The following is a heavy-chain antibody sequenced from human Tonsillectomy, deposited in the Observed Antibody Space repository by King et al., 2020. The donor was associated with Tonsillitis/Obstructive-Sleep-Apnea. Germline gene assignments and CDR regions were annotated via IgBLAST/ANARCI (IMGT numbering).Heavy chain of an antibody. D-gene: IGHD5-12*01. Sequence: QLVQSGAEVKKPGSSVRVSCKASGGTSSNYAITWVRQAPGQGLEWMGGIIPILGIANYAQNFQGRLTITADKFTSTAYMELSSLTSEDTAVYFCARSSPSDYHYHDYGMDVWGRGTTVTVSS. CDR2: IIPILGIA. V-gene: IGHV1-69*10. CDR1: GGTSSNYA. J-gene: IGHJ6*02. CDR3: ARSSPSDYHYHDYGMDV.